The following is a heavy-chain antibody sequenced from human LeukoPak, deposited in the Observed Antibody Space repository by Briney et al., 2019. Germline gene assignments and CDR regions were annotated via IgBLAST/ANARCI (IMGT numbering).Heavy chain of an antibody. CDR2: IYYSGST. CDR3: ARVGDYGDYY. J-gene: IGHJ4*02. D-gene: IGHD4-17*01. Sequence: PSETLSLTCTVSGDSISRYYWSWIRQPPGKGLEWIGYIYYSGSTNYNPSLKSRVTISVDTSKNQFSLKLSSVTAADTAVYYCARVGDYGDYYWGQGTLVTVSS. CDR1: GDSISRYY. V-gene: IGHV4-59*01.